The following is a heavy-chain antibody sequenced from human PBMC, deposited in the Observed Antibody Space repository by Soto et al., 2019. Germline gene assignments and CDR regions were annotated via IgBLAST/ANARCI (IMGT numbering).Heavy chain of an antibody. J-gene: IGHJ4*02. CDR2: IYYSGST. CDR1: GGSISSSSYY. D-gene: IGHD4-17*01. CDR3: ARHPYGDLYYFDY. V-gene: IGHV4-39*01. Sequence: KPSETLSLTCTVSGGSISSSSYYWGWIRQPPGKGLEWIGSIYYSGSTYYNPSLKSRVTISVDTSKNQFSLKLSSVTAADTAVYYCARHPYGDLYYFDYWGQGTLVTVSS.